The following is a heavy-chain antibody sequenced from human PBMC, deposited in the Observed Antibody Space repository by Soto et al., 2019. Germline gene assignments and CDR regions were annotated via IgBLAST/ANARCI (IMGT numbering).Heavy chain of an antibody. CDR3: ASLGATPSAGEY. CDR1: VFTFSSYS. J-gene: IGHJ4*02. V-gene: IGHV3-21*01. CDR2: ISSSSSYI. Sequence: PVGSLRLSCASSVFTFSSYSMNCVRQAPGKWLEWVPSISSSSSYIYYADSVKGRFTISRDNAKNSLYLQMNSLRAEDTAVYYCASLGATPSAGEYWGQGTLVSVSS. D-gene: IGHD1-26*01.